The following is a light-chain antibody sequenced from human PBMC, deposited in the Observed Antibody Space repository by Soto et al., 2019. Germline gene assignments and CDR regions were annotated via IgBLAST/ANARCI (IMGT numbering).Light chain of an antibody. Sequence: EIVLTXSPXXXXLSXGXRAXXXXXXSQXXSSSYLAWYQQKPGQAPRLLIYGASSRATGIPDRFSGSGSGTDFTLTISRLEPEDFAVYYCQQYGSSLPTFGQGTKVEIK. V-gene: IGKV3-20*01. CDR1: QXXSSSY. CDR2: GAS. J-gene: IGKJ1*01. CDR3: QQYGSSLPT.